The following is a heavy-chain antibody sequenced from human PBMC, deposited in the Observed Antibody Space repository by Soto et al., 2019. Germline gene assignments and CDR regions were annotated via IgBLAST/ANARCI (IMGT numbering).Heavy chain of an antibody. J-gene: IGHJ3*02. CDR2: VSAYTGET. V-gene: IGHV1-18*04. CDR3: ARGSSWNYVGAFDI. CDR1: GYIFTSYT. D-gene: IGHD1-7*01. Sequence: QVQLVQSGPEVKKPGASVKLSCKASGYIFTSYTVTWVRQAPGQGLEWMGWVSAYTGETQYAQRFHGTVTMATNTSTSTAYMEMRSLKSDDTAVYYCARGSSWNYVGAFDIWGQGTMVTVSS.